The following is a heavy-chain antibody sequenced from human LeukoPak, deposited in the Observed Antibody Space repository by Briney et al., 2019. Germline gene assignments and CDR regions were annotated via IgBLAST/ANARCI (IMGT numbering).Heavy chain of an antibody. CDR3: ANGRHLERGYHAHS. D-gene: IGHD5-12*01. J-gene: IGHJ5*01. V-gene: IGHV3-23*01. CDR2: VTGSEDST. Sequence: GGSLRLSCAASGFTINSYAMTWVRQAPGKGLEWVSTVTGSEDSTYYADSVKGRFTISRDNSKSTLYLQMNGLSAEDTAIYFSANGRHLERGYHAHSGGQAPLVTVSS. CDR1: GFTINSYA.